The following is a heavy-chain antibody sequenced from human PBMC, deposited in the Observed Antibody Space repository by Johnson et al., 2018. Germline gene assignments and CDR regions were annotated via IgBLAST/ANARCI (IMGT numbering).Heavy chain of an antibody. CDR3: ARAGFGELLVWANYYYGMDV. J-gene: IGHJ6*02. CDR2: IYYSGST. V-gene: IGHV4-59*01. CDR1: GGSISSYY. Sequence: QVQLQESGPGLVKPSETLSLTCTVSGGSISSYYWSWIRQPPGKGLEWIGYIYYSGSTNYNPSLKSRVTISVDTSKNQFSLKLSSVTAADTAVYYCARAGFGELLVWANYYYGMDVWGQGTTVTVSS. D-gene: IGHD3-10*01.